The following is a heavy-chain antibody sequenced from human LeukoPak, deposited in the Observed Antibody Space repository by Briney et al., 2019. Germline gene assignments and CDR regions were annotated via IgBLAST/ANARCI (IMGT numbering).Heavy chain of an antibody. V-gene: IGHV3-9*01. CDR2: ISWNSGSI. Sequence: GRSLRLSCAASGFTFDDYAMHWVRQAPGKGLEWVSGISWNSGSIGYADSVKGRFTISRDNAKNSLYLQMNSLRAEDTALYYCATQAHWGQGTLVTVSS. CDR3: ATQAH. J-gene: IGHJ4*02. CDR1: GFTFDDYA.